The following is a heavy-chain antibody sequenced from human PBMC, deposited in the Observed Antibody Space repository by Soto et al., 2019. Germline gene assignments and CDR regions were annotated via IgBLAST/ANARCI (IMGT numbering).Heavy chain of an antibody. D-gene: IGHD3-22*01. Sequence: GASVKVXCKASGYTFTSYGISWVRQAPGQGLEWMGWISAYNGNTNYAQKLQGRVTMTTDTSTSTAYMELRSLRSDDTAVYYCARIYYYDSSGYTIYYYYYYGMDVWGQGTTVTVSS. CDR1: GYTFTSYG. J-gene: IGHJ6*02. V-gene: IGHV1-18*01. CDR3: ARIYYYDSSGYTIYYYYYYGMDV. CDR2: ISAYNGNT.